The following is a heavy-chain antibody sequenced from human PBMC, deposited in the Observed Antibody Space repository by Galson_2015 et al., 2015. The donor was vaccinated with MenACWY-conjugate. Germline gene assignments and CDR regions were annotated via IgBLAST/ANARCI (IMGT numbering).Heavy chain of an antibody. Sequence: SLRLSCAASGLTFSTYAMSWVRQAPGKGLVWVSRINSDGRSTSYADSVKGRFTISGDNAKNTLYLQMNSLRAEDTAVYYCARLGGNYRTTSHFDYWGQGTLVTVSS. V-gene: IGHV3-74*01. D-gene: IGHD1-26*01. CDR2: INSDGRST. J-gene: IGHJ4*02. CDR1: GLTFSTYA. CDR3: ARLGGNYRTTSHFDY.